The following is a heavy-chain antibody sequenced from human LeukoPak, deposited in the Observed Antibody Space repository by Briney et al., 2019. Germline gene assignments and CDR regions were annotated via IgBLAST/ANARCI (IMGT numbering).Heavy chain of an antibody. J-gene: IGHJ4*02. CDR3: AVDYGDYYFDY. CDR1: GYTFTSYY. Sequence: GASVKISCKASGYTFTSYYMHWVRQAPGQGLEWMGIINPSGGSTSYAQKFQGRVTMTRDTSTSTVYIELSSLRSEDTAVYYCAVDYGDYYFDYWGQGTLVTVSS. D-gene: IGHD4-17*01. CDR2: INPSGGST. V-gene: IGHV1-46*01.